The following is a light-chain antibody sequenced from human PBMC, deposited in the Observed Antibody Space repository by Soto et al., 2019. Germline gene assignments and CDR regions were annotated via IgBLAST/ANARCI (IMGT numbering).Light chain of an antibody. CDR3: QQRSDWPSS. V-gene: IGKV3-11*01. J-gene: IGKJ4*01. Sequence: EIVLTQSPAILSLSPGERATLSCRASQSVSRYLAWYQQKPGQAPRLLIYDASNSDTGIPARFSGSGSGTVFTLTISSLEPEDFAVYYCQQRSDWPSSFGGGTKVQIK. CDR1: QSVSRY. CDR2: DAS.